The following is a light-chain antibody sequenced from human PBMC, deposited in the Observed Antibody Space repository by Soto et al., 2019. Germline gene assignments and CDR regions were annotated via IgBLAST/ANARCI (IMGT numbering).Light chain of an antibody. CDR2: DAS. CDR1: QYISNW. Sequence: DIQMTQSPSALSASVGDRVIITCRASQYISNWVAWYQQKPGKAPKLLIYDASTLESGVPSRFTGSSSGTEFTLTISSLQPDDFATYYCQQYYSFSGTFGGGTKVEIK. CDR3: QQYYSFSGT. J-gene: IGKJ4*01. V-gene: IGKV1-5*01.